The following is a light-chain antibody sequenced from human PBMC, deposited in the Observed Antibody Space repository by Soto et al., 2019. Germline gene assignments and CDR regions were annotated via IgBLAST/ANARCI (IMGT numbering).Light chain of an antibody. CDR2: AAS. Sequence: DIQMTQSPSSLSVSVGDRVAITCRASRVINNYLAWYQQKPGQVPELLISAASTLQSGVPSRFSGSGSGTACTLTISRLQPEEVATYYCQNYNSAPYTFGQGTKLEIK. J-gene: IGKJ2*01. CDR3: QNYNSAPYT. V-gene: IGKV1-27*01. CDR1: RVINNY.